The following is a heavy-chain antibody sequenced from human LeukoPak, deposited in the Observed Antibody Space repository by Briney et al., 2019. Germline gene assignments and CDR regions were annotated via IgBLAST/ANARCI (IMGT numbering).Heavy chain of an antibody. CDR3: AKSGGSYYLNMYYFDY. D-gene: IGHD1-26*01. CDR2: ISGSGGST. Sequence: GGSLRLSCAASGFTFSSYAMSWVRQAPGKGLEWVSAISGSGGSTYYADSVKGRFTISRDNSKNTLYLQMNSLRAEDTAVYYCAKSGGSYYLNMYYFDYWGQGTLVTVSS. CDR1: GFTFSSYA. V-gene: IGHV3-23*01. J-gene: IGHJ4*02.